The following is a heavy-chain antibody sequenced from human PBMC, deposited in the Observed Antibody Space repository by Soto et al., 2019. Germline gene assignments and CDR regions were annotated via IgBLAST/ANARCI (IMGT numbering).Heavy chain of an antibody. CDR2: ITYSGST. Sequence: QVQLQESGPGLVKPSETLSLTCTVSGGSISSYSWSWVRQPPGKGLEWIGYITYSGSTNYNPSLKRRVTISGDTSASVFSLMLTSVTAADTGVCYCARRSNWADPWGEGTLVTVSS. V-gene: IGHV4-59*08. CDR3: ARRSNWADP. J-gene: IGHJ5*02. CDR1: GGSISSYS.